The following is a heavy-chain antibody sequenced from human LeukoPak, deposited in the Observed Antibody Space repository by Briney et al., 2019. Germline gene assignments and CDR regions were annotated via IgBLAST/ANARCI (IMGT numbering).Heavy chain of an antibody. CDR1: GFTFSSYG. D-gene: IGHD1-1*01. CDR3: ARDSGAGDYFDY. Sequence: GRSLRLSCAAPGFTFSSYGMHWVRQAPGKGLEWVAVISYDGSNKYYADSVKGRFTISRDNAKNSLYLQMNSLRAEDTAVYYCARDSGAGDYFDYWGQGTLVSVSS. CDR2: ISYDGSNK. V-gene: IGHV3-33*05. J-gene: IGHJ4*02.